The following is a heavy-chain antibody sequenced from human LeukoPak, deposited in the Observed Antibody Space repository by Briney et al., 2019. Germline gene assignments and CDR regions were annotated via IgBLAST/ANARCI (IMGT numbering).Heavy chain of an antibody. V-gene: IGHV3-23*01. Sequence: GGSLRLSCAASGFTFSTYGMTWVRQAPGKGLEWVSGISFSAGATYYADSVKGRFTISRDNSKNTLYLQMNSLRAEDTAVYYCAKAIAVAGYYWGQGTLVTVSS. CDR3: AKAIAVAGYY. J-gene: IGHJ4*02. CDR2: ISFSAGAT. D-gene: IGHD6-19*01. CDR1: GFTFSTYG.